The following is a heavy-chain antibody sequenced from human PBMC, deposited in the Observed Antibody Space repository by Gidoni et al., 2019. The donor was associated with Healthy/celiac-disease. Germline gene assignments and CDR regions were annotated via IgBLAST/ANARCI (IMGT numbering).Heavy chain of an antibody. Sequence: QVQLVESGGGVVQPGRSLRLSCAASGFTFSSYGRHWVRQAPGKGLEWVAVIWYDGSNKYYADSVKGRFTISRDNSKNTLYLQMNSLRAEDTAVYYCARDGYYYDSSGYYYAFDYWGQGTLVTVSS. CDR1: GFTFSSYG. CDR3: ARDGYYYDSSGYYYAFDY. V-gene: IGHV3-33*01. CDR2: IWYDGSNK. D-gene: IGHD3-22*01. J-gene: IGHJ4*02.